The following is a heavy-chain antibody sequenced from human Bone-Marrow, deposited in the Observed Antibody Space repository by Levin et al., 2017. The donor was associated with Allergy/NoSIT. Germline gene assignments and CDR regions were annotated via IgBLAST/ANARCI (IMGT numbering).Heavy chain of an antibody. CDR2: IGVTGDA. CDR1: GFTFSNYD. J-gene: IGHJ4*02. CDR3: ARGDSINWGTVGEFEV. D-gene: IGHD3-16*01. Sequence: AGGSLRLSCAASGFTFSNYDMHWVRQGVGKGLEWVSSIGVTGDANYADSVKGRFTISRDNVNNSLYLQMNSLRAGDTALYYCARGDSINWGTVGEFEVWGQGTLVTVSS. V-gene: IGHV3-13*04.